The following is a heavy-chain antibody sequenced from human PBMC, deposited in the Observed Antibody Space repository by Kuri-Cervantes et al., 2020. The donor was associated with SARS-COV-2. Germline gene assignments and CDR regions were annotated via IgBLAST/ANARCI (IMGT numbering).Heavy chain of an antibody. J-gene: IGHJ6*02. Sequence: GESLKISCAASGFRFSSYGMHWVRQAPGKGLEWVAVISHDGNNKYYADSVKGRFTISRDNSKNTLYLQMNSLRAEDTAVYYCAKDQDLVVVPPAMFGMGVWGQGTTGTVSS. CDR2: ISHDGNNK. V-gene: IGHV3-30*18. CDR1: GFRFSSYG. CDR3: AKDQDLVVVPPAMFGMGV. D-gene: IGHD2-2*01.